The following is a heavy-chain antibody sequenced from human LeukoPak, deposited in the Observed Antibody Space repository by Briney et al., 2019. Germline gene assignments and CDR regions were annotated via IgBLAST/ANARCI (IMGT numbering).Heavy chain of an antibody. CDR1: GFTFSRYW. CDR2: TNSDGSST. Sequence: PGGSLRLSCAASGFTFSRYWMHWVRQTPGKGLVWVSRTNSDGSSTRYADSVKGRFTISRDNAKNTLDLQMSSLRAEATAVYYCARVDCSGGSCYFDYWGQGTLVTVSS. CDR3: ARVDCSGGSCYFDY. V-gene: IGHV3-74*01. D-gene: IGHD2-15*01. J-gene: IGHJ4*02.